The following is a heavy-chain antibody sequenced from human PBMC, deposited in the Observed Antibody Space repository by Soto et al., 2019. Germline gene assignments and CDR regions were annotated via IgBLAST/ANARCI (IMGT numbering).Heavy chain of an antibody. V-gene: IGHV3-15*01. J-gene: IGHJ5*02. CDR1: GFTFTNAW. Sequence: LRLSCAASGFTFTNAWMSWVRQAPGKGLEWVGRIKSMTDGGTTDYAAPVKGRFTISRDDSIHTLYLQMNGLKIEDTAVYYCTTDRRAWGQGTLVTVSS. CDR3: TTDRRA. CDR2: IKSMTDGGTT.